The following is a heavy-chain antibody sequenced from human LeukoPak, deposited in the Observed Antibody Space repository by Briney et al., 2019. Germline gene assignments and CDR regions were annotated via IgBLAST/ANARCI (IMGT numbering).Heavy chain of an antibody. J-gene: IGHJ3*02. Sequence: SETLSLTCTVSGGSISSSSYYWGWIRQPPGKGLEWIGSIYYSGSTYYNPSLKSRVTISVDTSKNQFSLKLSSVTAADTAVYYCARATYYYDSSGYWTLEFDFDIWGQGTMVTVSS. CDR1: GGSISSSSYY. D-gene: IGHD3-22*01. CDR3: ARATYYYDSSGYWTLEFDFDI. V-gene: IGHV4-39*01. CDR2: IYYSGST.